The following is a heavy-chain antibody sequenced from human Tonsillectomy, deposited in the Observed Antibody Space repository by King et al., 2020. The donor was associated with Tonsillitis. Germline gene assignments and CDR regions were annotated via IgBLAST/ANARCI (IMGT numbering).Heavy chain of an antibody. CDR1: GGSISSYY. V-gene: IGHV4-59*01. Sequence: LQLQESGPGLVKPSETLSLTCTVSGGSISSYYWSWIRQPPGKGLDWIGYIYDSGSTNYNPSLKSRGTISVDTSKNQLSLKLSSVTAADTAVYYCARGSNIAAAGTGYYFDYWGQGTLVTVSS. J-gene: IGHJ4*02. CDR2: IYDSGST. CDR3: ARGSNIAAAGTGYYFDY. D-gene: IGHD6-13*01.